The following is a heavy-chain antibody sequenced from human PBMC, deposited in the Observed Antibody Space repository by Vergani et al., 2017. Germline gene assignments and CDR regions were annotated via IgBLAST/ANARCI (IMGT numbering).Heavy chain of an antibody. CDR3: AKDRYQLRRFFDY. J-gene: IGHJ4*02. V-gene: IGHV3-30*18. CDR1: GFTFSSYG. CDR2: ISYDGSNN. Sequence: QVQLVESGGGVVQPGRSLRLSCAASGFTFSSYGMHWVRQAPGKGLEWVAVISYDGSNNYYADSVKGRFTISRDNSKNTLYLQMNSLRAEDTAVYYCAKDRYQLRRFFDYWGQGTLVTVSS. D-gene: IGHD2-2*01.